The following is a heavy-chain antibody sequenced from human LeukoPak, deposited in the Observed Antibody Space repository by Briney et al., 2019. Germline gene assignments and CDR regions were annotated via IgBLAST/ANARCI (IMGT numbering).Heavy chain of an antibody. V-gene: IGHV3-23*01. CDR3: AVSLIGALDY. Sequence: GGSLRLSCAASGFTFSSYAMSWVRQAPGKGLEWVSTISGSGGFTYYADSVKGRFTISRDNAKNTLYLQMNSLRAEDTAVYYCAVSLIGALDYWGQGTLVTVSS. J-gene: IGHJ4*02. CDR1: GFTFSSYA. CDR2: ISGSGGFT. D-gene: IGHD6-6*01.